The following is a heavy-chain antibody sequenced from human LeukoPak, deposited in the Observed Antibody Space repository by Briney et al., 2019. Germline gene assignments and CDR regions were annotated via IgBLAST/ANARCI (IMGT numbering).Heavy chain of an antibody. CDR3: ARRRYSNYDGYYYYYYMDV. D-gene: IGHD4-11*01. Sequence: PSETLSLTCTVSGGSISSYYWSWIRQPPGKGLEWIGYIYYSGSTNYNPSLKSRVTISVDTSKNQFSLKLSSVTAADTAVYYCARRRYSNYDGYYYYYYMDVWGKGTTVTVSS. J-gene: IGHJ6*03. CDR2: IYYSGST. CDR1: GGSISSYY. V-gene: IGHV4-59*01.